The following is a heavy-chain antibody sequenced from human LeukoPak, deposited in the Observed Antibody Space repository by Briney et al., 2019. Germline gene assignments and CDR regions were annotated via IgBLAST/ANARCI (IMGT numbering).Heavy chain of an antibody. V-gene: IGHV3-7*03. CDR3: AKDRGLGELYQFDY. CDR2: IKQDGSEK. CDR1: GFTFSSYW. Sequence: GGSLRLSCAASGFTFSSYWMSWVRQAPGKGLEWVANIKQDGSEKYYVDSVKGRFTISRDNAKNSLYLQMNSLRAEDTAVYYCAKDRGLGELYQFDYWGQGTLVTVSS. J-gene: IGHJ4*02. D-gene: IGHD3-16*01.